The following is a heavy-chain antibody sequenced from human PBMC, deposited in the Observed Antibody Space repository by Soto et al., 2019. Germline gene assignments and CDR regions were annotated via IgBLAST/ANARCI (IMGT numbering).Heavy chain of an antibody. J-gene: IGHJ4*02. Sequence: LRLSCAASGFTFSSYAMHWVRQAPGKGLEWVAVISYDGSNKYYADSVKGRFTISRDNSKNTLYLQMNSLRAEDTAVYYCAREMVKASFDYWGQGTLVTVSS. CDR2: ISYDGSNK. D-gene: IGHD2-8*01. CDR1: GFTFSSYA. CDR3: AREMVKASFDY. V-gene: IGHV3-30-3*01.